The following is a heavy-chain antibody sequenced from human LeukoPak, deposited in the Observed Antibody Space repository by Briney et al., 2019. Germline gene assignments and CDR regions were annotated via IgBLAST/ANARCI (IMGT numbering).Heavy chain of an antibody. CDR3: ARRTDRSFWYLDY. CDR2: IYPGDSDT. V-gene: IGHV5-51*01. CDR1: GYSFTNYW. Sequence: GESLRISCKGSGYSFTNYWIGWVRQMPGKGLEWMGIIYPGDSDTRYSPSFQGQVTISADKSISTAYLQWSSLKASDTAIYYCARRTDRSFWYLDYWGQGTLVTVSS. J-gene: IGHJ4*02.